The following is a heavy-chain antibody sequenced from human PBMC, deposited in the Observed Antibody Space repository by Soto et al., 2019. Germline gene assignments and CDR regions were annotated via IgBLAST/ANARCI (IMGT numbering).Heavy chain of an antibody. CDR1: GGSISSYY. D-gene: IGHD1-20*01. J-gene: IGHJ5*02. CDR3: AGGRYNWRERGRFDP. Sequence: PSETLSLTCTVSGGSISSYYWSWIRQPPGKGLEWIGYIFYSGSTNYNPSLKSRVTISVDTSKNQFSLELNSVTPEDTAVYYCAGGRYNWRERGRFDPWGQGTLVTVSS. V-gene: IGHV4-59*12. CDR2: IFYSGST.